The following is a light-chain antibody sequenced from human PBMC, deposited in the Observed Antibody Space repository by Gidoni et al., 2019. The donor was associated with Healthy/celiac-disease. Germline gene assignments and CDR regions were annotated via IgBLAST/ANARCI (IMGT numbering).Light chain of an antibody. V-gene: IGKV2-30*02. J-gene: IGKJ3*01. CDR2: KVS. CDR1: QSLVHSDENTY. CDR3: RQGTHWPGFT. Sequence: DVVMTQSPLPLPVPLGQPASISCRSSQSLVHSDENTYLYWFQQRPGESPRRLIYKVSNRDSGGPDRLSGSGAGTDVTLKISRGEEEDVGVDYCRQGTHWPGFTFGAGTKVDIK.